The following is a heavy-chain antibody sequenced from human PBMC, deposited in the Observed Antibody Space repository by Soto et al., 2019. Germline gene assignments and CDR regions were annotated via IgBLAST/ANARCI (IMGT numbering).Heavy chain of an antibody. CDR2: ISAYNYNT. J-gene: IGHJ4*02. V-gene: IGHV1-18*01. CDR3: ARDQGGYDILTGYYKAHHFDQ. D-gene: IGHD3-9*01. Sequence: ASVKVSCKASGYTFHNYGVNWVRQAPGHGLEWMGRISAYNYNTHYAQNFEGRVTMTTDTSTSTADMNLRSLGSDDTAVDYCARDQGGYDILTGYYKAHHFDQWGQGALVTVSS. CDR1: GYTFHNYG.